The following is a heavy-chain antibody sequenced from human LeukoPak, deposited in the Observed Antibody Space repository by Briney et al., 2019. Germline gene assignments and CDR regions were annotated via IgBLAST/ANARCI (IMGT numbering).Heavy chain of an antibody. CDR3: ARNRPEVVAATPLGFYYYYMDV. CDR2: IIPIFGTA. D-gene: IGHD2-15*01. J-gene: IGHJ6*03. V-gene: IGHV1-69*01. CDR1: GGTFSSYA. Sequence: GASVKVSCKASGGTFSSYAISWVRQAPGQGLEWMGGIIPIFGTANYAQKFQGRVTITADESTSTAYMELSSLRSEDTAVYYCARNRPEVVAATPLGFYYYYMDVWGKGTTVTISS.